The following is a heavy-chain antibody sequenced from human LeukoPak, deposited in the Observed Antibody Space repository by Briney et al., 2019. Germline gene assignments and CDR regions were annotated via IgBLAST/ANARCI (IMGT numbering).Heavy chain of an antibody. CDR1: GYSFTSFA. D-gene: IGHD2-21*01. J-gene: IGHJ4*02. Sequence: ASVKASCKASGYSFTSFAIHWVRQAPGQSLEWMGWINPGNGNTKYSPKFQGRVTMTRNTSISTAYMELSSLRSEDTAVYYCARGLHISGADYWGQGTLVTVSS. CDR2: INPGNGNT. CDR3: ARGLHISGADY. V-gene: IGHV1-3*01.